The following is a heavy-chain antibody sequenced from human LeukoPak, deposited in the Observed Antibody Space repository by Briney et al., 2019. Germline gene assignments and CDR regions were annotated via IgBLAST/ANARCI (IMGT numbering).Heavy chain of an antibody. J-gene: IGHJ6*02. CDR1: GGSISSSSYY. D-gene: IGHD4-17*01. V-gene: IGHV4-39*07. CDR3: ARETYDYGDYYYYYGMDV. Sequence: SETLSLTCTVSGGSISSSSYYWGWIRQPPGKGLEWIGSIYYSGSTYYNPSLKSRVTISVDTSKNQFSLKLSSVTAADTAVYYCARETYDYGDYYYYYGMDVWGQGTTVTVSS. CDR2: IYYSGST.